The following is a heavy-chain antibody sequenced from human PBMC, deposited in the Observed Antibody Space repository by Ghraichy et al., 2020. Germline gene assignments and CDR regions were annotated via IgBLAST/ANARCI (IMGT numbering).Heavy chain of an antibody. CDR2: IHGDGSRI. CDR1: GFTFSSYL. Sequence: GESLNISCEASGFTFSSYLMHWVRQAPGKGLVWVSRIHGDGSRIGYADSVRGRFTISRDNAKNTLYLQMNSLSAEDTAVYYCARDGLYGGVWYDAFDIWGQGKMVTVSS. J-gene: IGHJ3*02. D-gene: IGHD6-19*01. CDR3: ARDGLYGGVWYDAFDI. V-gene: IGHV3-74*01.